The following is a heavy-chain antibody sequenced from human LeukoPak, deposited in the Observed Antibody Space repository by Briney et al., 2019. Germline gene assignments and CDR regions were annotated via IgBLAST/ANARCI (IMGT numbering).Heavy chain of an antibody. Sequence: GGSLRLSCAASGFTFSSYAMSWVRQAPGKGLEWVSAISGGGGSTYYADSVKGRFTISRDNSKNTLYLQMTSLRAEDTAVYYCAKDEYYDFWSGSNWFDLWGQGTLVTVSS. CDR2: ISGGGGST. CDR3: AKDEYYDFWSGSNWFDL. D-gene: IGHD3-3*01. CDR1: GFTFSSYA. V-gene: IGHV3-23*01. J-gene: IGHJ5*02.